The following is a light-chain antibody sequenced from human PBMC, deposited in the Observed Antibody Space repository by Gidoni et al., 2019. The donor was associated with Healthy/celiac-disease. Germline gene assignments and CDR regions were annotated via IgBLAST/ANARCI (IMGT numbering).Light chain of an antibody. CDR2: GAS. Sequence: EIVLTQPPGTLFLSPGERATLSCRASQRVSSSYLAWYQQTPGQAPRLLIYGASSRATGIPDRFSGSGSGTDFTLTISRLEPEDFAVYYCQQDGSSPWTFGQGTKVEIK. J-gene: IGKJ1*01. V-gene: IGKV3-20*01. CDR3: QQDGSSPWT. CDR1: QRVSSSY.